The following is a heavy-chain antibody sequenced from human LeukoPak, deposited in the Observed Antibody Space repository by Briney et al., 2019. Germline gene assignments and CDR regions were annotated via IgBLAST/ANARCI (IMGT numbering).Heavy chain of an antibody. CDR3: ACGRGSALSSLFDF. V-gene: IGHV2-5*04. Sequence: SGPTLVNPTQTLTLTCTFSGFSLSTSEVGVGWIRQPPGKALEWLALIYWNDDKRYSPSLASRLTITKDTSKNQVVLTMANMDPVDTGTYYCACGRGSALSSLFDFWGQGTLVTVSS. D-gene: IGHD2-21*01. CDR1: GFSLSTSEVG. J-gene: IGHJ4*02. CDR2: IYWNDDK.